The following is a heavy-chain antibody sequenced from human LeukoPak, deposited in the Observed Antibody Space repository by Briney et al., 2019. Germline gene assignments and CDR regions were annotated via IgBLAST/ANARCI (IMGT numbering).Heavy chain of an antibody. CDR1: GYTFSGDY. CDR3: ARGDSPPDY. J-gene: IGHJ4*02. Sequence: ASVKVSCKASGYTFSGDYMHWVRQAPGQGLEWMGRIRSNSEDIQYAQKFQGRVTMTWDTSTSTAYMELTRLTSDDTAVYYCARGDSPPDYWGQGTLVTVSS. CDR2: IRSNSEDI. V-gene: IGHV1-2*06. D-gene: IGHD4-11*01.